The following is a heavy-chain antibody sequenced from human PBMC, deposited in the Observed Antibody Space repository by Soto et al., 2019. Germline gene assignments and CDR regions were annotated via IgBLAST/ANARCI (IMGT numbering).Heavy chain of an antibody. V-gene: IGHV3-30*18. D-gene: IGHD6-25*01. CDR2: ISYDGSNK. CDR3: AKDRTGYLFDY. J-gene: IGHJ4*02. Sequence: GGSLRLSCAASGFTFSSYGMHWVRQAPGKGLEWVAVISYDGSNKYYADSVKGRFTISRDNSKNTLYLQMNSLRAEDTAVYYCAKDRTGYLFDYWGQGTLVTVSS. CDR1: GFTFSSYG.